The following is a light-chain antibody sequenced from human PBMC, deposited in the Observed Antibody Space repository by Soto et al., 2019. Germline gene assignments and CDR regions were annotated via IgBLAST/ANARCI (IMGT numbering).Light chain of an antibody. Sequence: QSALTQTASVSGSPGQSITISCIGPSSDVGGYDSVSWYQKQPDKAPKLIIYGVTNRPSGVSSRFSGSKSGNTASLTISGLRTDYEAYYFCSSYTNRSTVVLGTGTKVTVL. J-gene: IGLJ1*01. CDR3: SSYTNRSTVV. CDR1: SSDVGGYDS. CDR2: GVT. V-gene: IGLV2-14*01.